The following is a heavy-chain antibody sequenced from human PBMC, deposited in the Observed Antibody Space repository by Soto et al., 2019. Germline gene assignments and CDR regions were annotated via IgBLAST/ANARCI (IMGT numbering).Heavy chain of an antibody. D-gene: IGHD5-12*01. CDR3: HGYGY. CDR1: GFTVSSTNY. Sequence: EVQVVESGGGLIQPGGSLRLSCVVSGFTVSSTNYMSWVRQAPGKGLEWVSVIYSGGTTFYADSVKGRFTISRDNSKNTLYLQMSSLRAGDTAVYYCHGYGYWGQGTLVTVSS. V-gene: IGHV3-53*01. CDR2: IYSGGTT. J-gene: IGHJ4*02.